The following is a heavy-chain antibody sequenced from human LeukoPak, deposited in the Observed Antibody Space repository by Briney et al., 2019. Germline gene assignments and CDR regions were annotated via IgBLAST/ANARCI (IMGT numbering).Heavy chain of an antibody. Sequence: SETLSLTCTVSGGSISSYYWSWIRQPPGKGLEWIGYIYYSGSTNYNPSLKSRVTISVDTSKNQFSLKLSSVTAADTAVYYCARGGPYSSCVRIEFDIWGQGTMVTVSS. V-gene: IGHV4-59*01. CDR2: IYYSGST. J-gene: IGHJ3*02. CDR1: GGSISSYY. CDR3: ARGGPYSSCVRIEFDI. D-gene: IGHD6-6*01.